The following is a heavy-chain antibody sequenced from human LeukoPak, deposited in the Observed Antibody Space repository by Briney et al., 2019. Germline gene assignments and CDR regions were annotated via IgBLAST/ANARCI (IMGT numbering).Heavy chain of an antibody. CDR2: MNQFGTEI. Sequence: GGSLRLSCAASKFTFSDYYMTWVRQAPGKGPEWVAYMNQFGTEIKYLDSVKGRFTTSRDNAKNSLYLWMTSLTADDTAVYYCARGTYYYEFWGQGTLVIVSS. CDR1: KFTFSDYY. D-gene: IGHD3/OR15-3a*01. J-gene: IGHJ4*02. CDR3: ARGTYYYEF. V-gene: IGHV3-7*04.